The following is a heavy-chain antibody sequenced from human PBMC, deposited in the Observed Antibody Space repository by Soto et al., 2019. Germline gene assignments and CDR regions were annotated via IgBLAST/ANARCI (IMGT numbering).Heavy chain of an antibody. Sequence: GSLRLSCAASGFTFISYAIIFFRQAPCKWLEWVSAISGSGGSTYYADSVKGRFTISRDNSKNTLYLQMNSLRAEDTAVYYCAKHNSPYDFWSGYVYGMDVWGQGTTVTVSS. CDR3: AKHNSPYDFWSGYVYGMDV. J-gene: IGHJ6*02. D-gene: IGHD3-3*01. V-gene: IGHV3-23*01. CDR2: ISGSGGST. CDR1: GFTFISYA.